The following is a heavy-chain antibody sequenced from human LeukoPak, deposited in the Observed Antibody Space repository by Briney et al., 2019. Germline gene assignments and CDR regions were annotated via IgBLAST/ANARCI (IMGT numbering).Heavy chain of an antibody. CDR2: ISYDGSNK. D-gene: IGHD3-10*01. Sequence: GGSLRLSCAASGFTFSSYAMHWVRQAPGKGLEGVAVISYDGSNKYYADSVKGRFTISRDNSKNTLYLQMNSLRAEDTAVYYCAREEVRGAREYYYGMDVWGQGTTVTVSS. CDR1: GFTFSSYA. V-gene: IGHV3-30-3*01. J-gene: IGHJ6*02. CDR3: AREEVRGAREYYYGMDV.